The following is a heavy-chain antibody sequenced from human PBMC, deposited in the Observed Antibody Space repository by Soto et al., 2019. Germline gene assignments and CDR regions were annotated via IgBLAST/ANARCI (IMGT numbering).Heavy chain of an antibody. D-gene: IGHD3-10*01. Sequence: PLQTLSLTCAISGDSVSSNSAVRNWIRQSPSRGLEWLGRTYYRSKWYNDYTVSVKSRITINPDTSKNKFSLQLNSVTPEDTAVYYCARGAYGSGNGHFDYWGQGTLVTVSS. J-gene: IGHJ4*02. V-gene: IGHV6-1*01. CDR3: ARGAYGSGNGHFDY. CDR1: GDSVSSNSAV. CDR2: TYYRSKWYN.